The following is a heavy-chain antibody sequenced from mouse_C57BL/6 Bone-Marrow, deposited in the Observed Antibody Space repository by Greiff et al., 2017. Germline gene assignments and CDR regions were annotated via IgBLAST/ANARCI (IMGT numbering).Heavy chain of an antibody. J-gene: IGHJ3*01. CDR3: AMSWGYYEGAWFAY. CDR2: IDPSDSET. CDR1: GYTFTSYW. D-gene: IGHD2-3*01. V-gene: IGHV1-52*01. Sequence: QVQLQQPGAELVRPGSSVKLSCKASGYTFTSYWMHWVKQRPIQGLEWIGNIDPSDSETHYNQKFKDKATLTVDKSSSTAYMQLSSLTSEDSAVYYCAMSWGYYEGAWFAYWGQGTLVTVSA.